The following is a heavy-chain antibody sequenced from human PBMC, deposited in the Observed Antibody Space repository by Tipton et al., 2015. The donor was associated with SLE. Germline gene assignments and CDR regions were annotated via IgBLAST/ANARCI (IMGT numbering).Heavy chain of an antibody. Sequence: SLRLSCAASGFTFSSYGMHWVRQAPGKGLEWVAVISYDGSNKYYADSVKGRFTISRDNSKNTLYLQMNSLRAEDTAVYYCARVAWDLDAFDIWGQGTMVTVSS. CDR3: ARVAWDLDAFDI. D-gene: IGHD1-26*01. J-gene: IGHJ3*02. CDR2: ISYDGSNK. CDR1: GFTFSSYG. V-gene: IGHV3-30*12.